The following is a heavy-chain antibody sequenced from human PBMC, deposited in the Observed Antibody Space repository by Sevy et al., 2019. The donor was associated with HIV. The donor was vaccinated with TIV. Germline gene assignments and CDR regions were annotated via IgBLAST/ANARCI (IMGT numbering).Heavy chain of an antibody. J-gene: IGHJ6*02. D-gene: IGHD3-3*01. V-gene: IGHV1-2*06. Sequence: ASVKVSCKASGYSFTGYYMHWVRQAPGQGLEWMGRINPISGATDDSQKFQGRVTMTRDTSSSTAYMEVSRLRSDDTAVYYCVRARNDFWTGGMDVWGQGTTVTVSS. CDR1: GYSFTGYY. CDR3: VRARNDFWTGGMDV. CDR2: INPISGAT.